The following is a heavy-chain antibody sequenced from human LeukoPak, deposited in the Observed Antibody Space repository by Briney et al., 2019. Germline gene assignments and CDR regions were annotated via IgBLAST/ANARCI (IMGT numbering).Heavy chain of an antibody. CDR1: GGSFSGYY. V-gene: IGHV4-59*01. J-gene: IGHJ4*02. D-gene: IGHD3-3*01. Sequence: NPSETLSLTCAVYGGSFSGYYWSWIRQPPGKGLEWIGYIYYSGSTNYNPSLKSRVTISVDTSKNRFSLKLSSVTAADTAVYYCARVPAYYDFWSGYSAEYYFDCWGQGTLVTVSS. CDR3: ARVPAYYDFWSGYSAEYYFDC. CDR2: IYYSGST.